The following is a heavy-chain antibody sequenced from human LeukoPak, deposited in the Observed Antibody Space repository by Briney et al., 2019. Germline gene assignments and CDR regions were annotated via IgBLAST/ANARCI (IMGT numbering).Heavy chain of an antibody. Sequence: GGSLRLSCAASGITFSSYSMNWVRQAPGKGLEWGANIKQDGSEKYYVDSVKGRFTISRDNAKNSLYLQMNSLRAEDTAVYYCARGKWEPLDYWGQGTLVTVSS. CDR1: GITFSSYS. CDR2: IKQDGSEK. V-gene: IGHV3-7*01. CDR3: ARGKWEPLDY. J-gene: IGHJ4*02. D-gene: IGHD1-26*01.